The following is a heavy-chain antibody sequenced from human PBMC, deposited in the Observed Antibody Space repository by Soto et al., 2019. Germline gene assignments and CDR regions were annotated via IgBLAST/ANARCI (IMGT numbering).Heavy chain of an antibody. CDR3: ARGVGNDYSDYYFDY. D-gene: IGHD4-17*01. J-gene: IGHJ4*02. CDR1: GGSIRSGGYY. CDR2: VYYSGST. V-gene: IGHV4-31*03. Sequence: QVQLQESGPGLVKPSQTLSLTCTVSGGSIRSGGYYWSWIRQPPGKGLEWIGYVYYSGSTYFNPSLKSRVTISVDTSKSQFSLKLSSVTAADTAVYYCARGVGNDYSDYYFDYWGQGTLVTVSS.